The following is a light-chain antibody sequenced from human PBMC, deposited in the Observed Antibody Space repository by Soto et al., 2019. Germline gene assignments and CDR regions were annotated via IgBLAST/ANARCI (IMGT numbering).Light chain of an antibody. CDR2: EDH. V-gene: IGLV1-51*01. Sequence: QSVLTQPPSVSAAPGQKVTISCSGSSSNIGNNFVSWYQQLPGTAPKSLIYEDHKRLSGIPDRFSGSKSGTSASLGITGLQTGDEADYYCGTWDSSLSAVVFGGGTKVTVL. CDR3: GTWDSSLSAVV. J-gene: IGLJ2*01. CDR1: SSNIGNNF.